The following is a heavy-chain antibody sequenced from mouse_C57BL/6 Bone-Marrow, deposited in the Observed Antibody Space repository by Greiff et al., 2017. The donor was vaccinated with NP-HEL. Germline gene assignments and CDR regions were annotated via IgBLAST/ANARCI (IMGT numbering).Heavy chain of an antibody. V-gene: IGHV1-19*01. CDR3: ARIIDYDYYFDY. CDR1: GYTFTDYY. D-gene: IGHD2-4*01. J-gene: IGHJ2*01. Sequence: VQLKESGPVLVKPGASVKMSCKASGYTFTDYYMNWVKQSHGKSLEWIGVINPYNGGTSYNQKFKGKATLTVDKSSSTAYMELNSLTSEDSAVYYCARIIDYDYYFDYWGQGTTLTVSS. CDR2: INPYNGGT.